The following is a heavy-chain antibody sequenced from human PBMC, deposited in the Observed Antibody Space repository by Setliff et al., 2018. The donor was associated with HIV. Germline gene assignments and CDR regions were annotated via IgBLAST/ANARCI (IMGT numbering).Heavy chain of an antibody. Sequence: TSETLSLTCAVSGGSSSSGYWSWIRQPPGKGLEWIGEINHSGSTNYNPSLKSRATISVDTSQNQLSLKLSSVTAADTAMYYCARYDGYKVSFDNWGPGTLVTVSS. CDR1: GGSSSSGY. J-gene: IGHJ4*02. CDR2: INHSGST. D-gene: IGHD5-18*01. CDR3: ARYDGYKVSFDN. V-gene: IGHV4-34*01.